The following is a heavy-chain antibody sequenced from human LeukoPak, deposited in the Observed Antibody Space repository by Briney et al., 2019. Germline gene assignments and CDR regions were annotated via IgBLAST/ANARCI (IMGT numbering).Heavy chain of an antibody. CDR3: GRVAVAGRYYMDV. D-gene: IGHD6-19*01. V-gene: IGHV5-51*01. Sequence: GESLKISCKGSGYSFNTYWIGWVRQMPGKGLEWMGIIYPGDSDTKYSPSFQGQVTISADKSISTAYLQWSSLKASDTAMYYCGRVAVAGRYYMDVWGRGTTVTVSS. CDR2: IYPGDSDT. CDR1: GYSFNTYW. J-gene: IGHJ6*03.